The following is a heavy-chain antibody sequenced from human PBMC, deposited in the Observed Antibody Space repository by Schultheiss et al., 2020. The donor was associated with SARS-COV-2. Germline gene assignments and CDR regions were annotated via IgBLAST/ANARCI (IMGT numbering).Heavy chain of an antibody. CDR3: ARARVSGSSHLYFDY. Sequence: GGSLRLSCAASGFTFSSYGMHWVRQAPGKGLEWVSSISSSSSYIYYADSVKGRFTISKDNSKSTLFLQMNSLRADDTAVYYCARARVSGSSHLYFDYWGQGTLVTVSS. V-gene: IGHV3-21*01. J-gene: IGHJ4*02. D-gene: IGHD1-26*01. CDR2: ISSSSSYI. CDR1: GFTFSSYG.